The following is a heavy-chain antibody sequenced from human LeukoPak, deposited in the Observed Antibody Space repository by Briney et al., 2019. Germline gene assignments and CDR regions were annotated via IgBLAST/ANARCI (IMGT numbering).Heavy chain of an antibody. Sequence: GASVKVSCKASGYTFTGYYMHWVRQAPGQGLEWMGRINPNSGGTNYAQKFQGRVTMTRDTSISTAYMELSRLRSDDTAVYYSASASIQLWSHYYYYGMDVWGQGTTVTVSS. V-gene: IGHV1-2*06. CDR2: INPNSGGT. CDR1: GYTFTGYY. D-gene: IGHD5-18*01. J-gene: IGHJ6*02. CDR3: ASASIQLWSHYYYYGMDV.